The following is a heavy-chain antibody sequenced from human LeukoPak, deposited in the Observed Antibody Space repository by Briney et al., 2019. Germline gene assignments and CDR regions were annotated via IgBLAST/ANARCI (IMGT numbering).Heavy chain of an antibody. CDR2: INDSGST. V-gene: IGHV4-59*01. J-gene: IGHJ3*02. CDR3: ARGASYDTDAFDI. Sequence: SETLSLTCTVSGGSISSYHWIWIRQPPGKGPEWIGYINDSGSTNYNPSLKSRVTISGDTSQNQFSLKLSSVTAADTAVFYCARGASYDTDAFDIWGQGTMVTVSS. D-gene: IGHD3-22*01. CDR1: GGSISSYH.